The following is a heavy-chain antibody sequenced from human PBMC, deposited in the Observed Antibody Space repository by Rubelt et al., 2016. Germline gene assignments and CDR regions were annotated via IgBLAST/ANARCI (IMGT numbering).Heavy chain of an antibody. CDR3: ARTYRYYSDY. CDR2: INHSGST. J-gene: IGHJ4*02. D-gene: IGHD1-26*01. Sequence: QVQLQQWGAGLLKPSETLSLTCAVYGESFSGYYWSWIRQPPGKGLEWIGEINHSGSTNYNPSLKSRVTISVDTSKNQFSLKVSSVTAADTAVYYCARTYRYYSDYWGQGTLVTVSS. V-gene: IGHV4-34*01. CDR1: GESFSGYY.